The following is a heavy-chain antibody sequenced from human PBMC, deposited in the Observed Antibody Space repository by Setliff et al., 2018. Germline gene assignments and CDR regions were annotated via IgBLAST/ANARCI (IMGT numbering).Heavy chain of an antibody. CDR2: IHYSGST. CDR1: GGSISTFY. Sequence: SETLSLTCTVSGGSISTFYWSWIRQSPEKGLEWIAYIHYSGSTNQNPSLKSRVTISLDTPKNQFSLKLSYMTAADTAVYYCARFLDPIDGYQNSPGFDFWGQGALVTVSS. J-gene: IGHJ4*02. D-gene: IGHD2-21*01. V-gene: IGHV4-59*01. CDR3: ARFLDPIDGYQNSPGFDF.